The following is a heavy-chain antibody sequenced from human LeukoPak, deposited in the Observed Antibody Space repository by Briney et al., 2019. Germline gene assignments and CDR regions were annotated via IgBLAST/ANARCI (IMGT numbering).Heavy chain of an antibody. CDR1: GYTFTSYY. CDR3: ARSKNPGDYDFWSGYPLTFDY. V-gene: IGHV1-46*01. J-gene: IGHJ4*02. Sequence: ASVKVSCKASGYTFTSYYMHWVRQAPGQGLEWMGIINPSGGSTSYAQKFQGRVTMTRDTSTSTVYMELSSLRSEDTAVYYCARSKNPGDYDFWSGYPLTFDYWGQGTLVTVSS. CDR2: INPSGGST. D-gene: IGHD3-3*01.